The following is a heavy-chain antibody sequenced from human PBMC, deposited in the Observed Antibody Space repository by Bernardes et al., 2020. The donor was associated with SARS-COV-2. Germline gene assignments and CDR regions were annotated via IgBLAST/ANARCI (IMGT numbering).Heavy chain of an antibody. D-gene: IGHD3-16*02. CDR3: ARDSYDYVWGSYRGVY. V-gene: IGHV3-30*03. J-gene: IGHJ4*02. Sequence: GGSLRLSCAASGFTFSSYGMHWVRQAPGKGLEWVAVISYDGSNKYYADSVKGRFTISRDNSKNTLYLQMNSLRAEDTAVYYCARDSYDYVWGSYRGVYWGQGTLVTVSS. CDR1: GFTFSSYG. CDR2: ISYDGSNK.